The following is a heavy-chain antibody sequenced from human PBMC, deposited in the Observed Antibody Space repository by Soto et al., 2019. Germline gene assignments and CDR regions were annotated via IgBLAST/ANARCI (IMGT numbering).Heavy chain of an antibody. Sequence: QVQRVQSGAEVKRAGASVKVSCKASGYTFSSYGLSWVRQAPGQGLEWMGWISDYNGNTHYAQKFQGRVIMTTDTSTRTAYMELRSLRSDDTAVYFCAREGYYSGSGTYSPPRYYGMDVWGQGTTVTVSS. J-gene: IGHJ6*02. CDR1: GYTFSSYG. CDR2: ISDYNGNT. CDR3: AREGYYSGSGTYSPPRYYGMDV. D-gene: IGHD3-10*01. V-gene: IGHV1-18*01.